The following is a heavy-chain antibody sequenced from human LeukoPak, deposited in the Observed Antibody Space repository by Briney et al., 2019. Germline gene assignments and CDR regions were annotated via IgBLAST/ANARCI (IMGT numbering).Heavy chain of an antibody. CDR1: GGSISSYY. D-gene: IGHD2-15*01. Sequence: SETLSLTCTVSGGSISSYYWSWIRQPPGKGLEWIGYIYYSGSTNYNPSLKSRVTISVDTSKNQFSLKLSSVTAADTAVYFCARDRGYCSAGSCYQFDYWGQGTLVTVSS. J-gene: IGHJ4*02. CDR3: ARDRGYCSAGSCYQFDY. V-gene: IGHV4-59*12. CDR2: IYYSGST.